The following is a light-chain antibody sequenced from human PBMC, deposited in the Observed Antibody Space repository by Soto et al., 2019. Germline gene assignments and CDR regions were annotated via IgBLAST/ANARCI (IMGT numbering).Light chain of an antibody. J-gene: IGKJ1*01. Sequence: DIQMTQSPSTLSASVGDRVTITCRASQSISTWLAWYQQKPGKAPKVLIYDASVLESGVPSRVRGSGSGTEVTLTISSLQPDDFATYYCQHYKSYSPWTFGQGTKVEIK. V-gene: IGKV1-5*01. CDR3: QHYKSYSPWT. CDR2: DAS. CDR1: QSISTW.